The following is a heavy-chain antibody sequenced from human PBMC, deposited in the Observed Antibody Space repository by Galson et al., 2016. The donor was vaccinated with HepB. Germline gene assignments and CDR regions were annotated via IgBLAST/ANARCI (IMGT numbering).Heavy chain of an antibody. J-gene: IGHJ6*02. V-gene: IGHV3-30*04. Sequence: SLRLSCAASGFSFTDYTLHWVRQSPGKGLEWVAVISFDGSNKYYRDSVRGRFTISRDDSKNTVYLQMNSLRGEDTAVYYCARDFPGYNYGMDVWGQGTTVIVSS. CDR3: ARDFPGYNYGMDV. CDR2: ISFDGSNK. CDR1: GFSFTDYT.